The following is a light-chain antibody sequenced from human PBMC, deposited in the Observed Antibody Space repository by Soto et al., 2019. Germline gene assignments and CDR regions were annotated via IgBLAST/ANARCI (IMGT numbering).Light chain of an antibody. Sequence: QSALTQPASVSLSPGQSITISCTGTSSDVGGYNYVSLYQQQSGKAPKLMIHEVSNRPSGVSSRFSGPKSGNTASLTISGLQAEDEADYYCSSYTSSRAYVFGIGTKVTVL. V-gene: IGLV2-14*01. CDR1: SSDVGGYNY. CDR3: SSYTSSRAYV. J-gene: IGLJ1*01. CDR2: EVS.